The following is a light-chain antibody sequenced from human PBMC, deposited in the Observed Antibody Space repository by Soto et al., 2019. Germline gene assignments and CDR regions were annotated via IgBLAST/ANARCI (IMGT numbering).Light chain of an antibody. CDR3: QQYFRLRT. Sequence: AIRMTQSPSSLSASTGDSVTITCRASQYISTYLAWYQQKPWEAPNLLIYAASTLQSGVPSRFSGSGSGTDFTLTISDLHSEDFGTYYCQQYFRLRTFGPGTKVEVK. CDR2: AAS. J-gene: IGKJ1*01. V-gene: IGKV1-8*01. CDR1: QYISTY.